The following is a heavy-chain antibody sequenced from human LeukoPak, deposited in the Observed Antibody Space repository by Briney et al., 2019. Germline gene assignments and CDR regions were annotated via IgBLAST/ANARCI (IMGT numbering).Heavy chain of an antibody. CDR3: ACSIVGPIKPFDY. D-gene: IGHD1-26*01. CDR1: GFAFFRYW. Sequence: GGSLRLSCATSGFAFFRYWMHWVRQAPGKGLVWVSRIHTDGTSTDYADSVRGRFTISRDNAKKILYLQMNSLRAEDTAVYYCACSIVGPIKPFDYWGQGALVTVSS. J-gene: IGHJ4*02. CDR2: IHTDGTST. V-gene: IGHV3-74*01.